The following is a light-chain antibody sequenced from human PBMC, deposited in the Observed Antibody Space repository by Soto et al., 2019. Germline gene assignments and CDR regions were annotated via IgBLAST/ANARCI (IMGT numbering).Light chain of an antibody. Sequence: QSVLTQPASVSGSPGQSITISCTGTRSDVGTYNYVSWYQQHSGKAPKLLIYDVTHRPSGVSNRFSGSKSGNTAPLTISGLQVEDEADYYCTSYTGSITWVFGGGTK. CDR2: DVT. CDR1: RSDVGTYNY. J-gene: IGLJ3*02. CDR3: TSYTGSITWV. V-gene: IGLV2-14*01.